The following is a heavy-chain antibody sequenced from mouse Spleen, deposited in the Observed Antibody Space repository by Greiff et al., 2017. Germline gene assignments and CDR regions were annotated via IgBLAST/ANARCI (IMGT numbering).Heavy chain of an antibody. D-gene: IGHD2-10*02. CDR2: IYPGDGDT. V-gene: IGHV1-80*01. Sequence: VQLQQSGAELVRPGSSVKISCKASGYAFSSYWMNWVKQRPGQGLEWIGQIYPGDGDTNYNGKFKGKATLTADKSSSTAYMQLSSLTSEDSAVYYCTRKGYGNYGYAMDYWGQGTSVTVSS. CDR1: GYAFSSYW. J-gene: IGHJ4*01. CDR3: TRKGYGNYGYAMDY.